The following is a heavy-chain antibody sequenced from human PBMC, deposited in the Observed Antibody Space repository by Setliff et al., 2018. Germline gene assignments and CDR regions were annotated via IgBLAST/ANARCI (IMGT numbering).Heavy chain of an antibody. CDR3: VRMSGFLYMDV. CDR1: GGSISSAPYY. V-gene: IGHV4-61*09. D-gene: IGHD3-3*01. J-gene: IGHJ6*03. Sequence: KPSETLSLTCTVSGGSISSAPYYWSWIRQPAGKGPEWIGHIYTSWSSNYNPSLKSRVTMSIDTSKNQFSLKLSSVTAADTAVYYCVRMSGFLYMDVWGKGTTVTSP. CDR2: IYTSWSS.